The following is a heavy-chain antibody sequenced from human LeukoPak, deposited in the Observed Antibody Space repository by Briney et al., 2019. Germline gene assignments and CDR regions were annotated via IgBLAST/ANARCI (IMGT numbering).Heavy chain of an antibody. V-gene: IGHV1-2*02. CDR2: INPNSGGT. CDR3: ARITLSDAFDI. CDR1: GYTFTGYY. Sequence: ASVKVSCKASGYTFTGYYMHWVRQAPGQGLEWMGWINPNSGGTDYAQKFQGRVAMTRDTSISTAYMELSRLRSDDTAVYYCARITLSDAFDIWGQGTMVTVSS. J-gene: IGHJ3*02. D-gene: IGHD3-16*01.